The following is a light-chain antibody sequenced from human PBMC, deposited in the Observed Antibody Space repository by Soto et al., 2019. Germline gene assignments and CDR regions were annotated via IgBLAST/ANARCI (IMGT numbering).Light chain of an antibody. Sequence: QSVLSKPPSVSGAPGQMVTNSCTGSSSNIGADYDVHWYRQLPGAAPKLLITCNSYRPSGVPDRFSGSKYGTSAYLAITGLQAEDEDDYYCYSYDSSLSHNYVFGTGTKVTV. J-gene: IGLJ1*01. CDR1: SSNIGADYD. CDR2: CNS. V-gene: IGLV1-40*01. CDR3: YSYDSSLSHNYV.